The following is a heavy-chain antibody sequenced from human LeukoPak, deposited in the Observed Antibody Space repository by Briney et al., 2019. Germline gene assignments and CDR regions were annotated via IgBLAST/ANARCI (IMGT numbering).Heavy chain of an antibody. Sequence: SETLSLTRTISGDSISSSNYYWGWIRQPPGKGLEWIGNIYYSGRTYYNPSLKSRVTISVDTSKNDFSLKLSSVTAADTAVYYCARRYYYDSSGPPLWGQGTMVAVSS. D-gene: IGHD3-22*01. CDR3: ARRYYYDSSGPPL. J-gene: IGHJ4*02. CDR1: GDSISSSNYY. CDR2: IYYSGRT. V-gene: IGHV4-39*02.